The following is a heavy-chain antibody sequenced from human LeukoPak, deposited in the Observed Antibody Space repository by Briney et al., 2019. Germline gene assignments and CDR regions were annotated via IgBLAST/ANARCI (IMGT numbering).Heavy chain of an antibody. J-gene: IGHJ4*02. Sequence: PGGSLRLSCAASGFTFNNAWMSWVRQAPGKGLEWVGRIKSKTDGGTTDYAAPVKGRFTISRDDSKNTLYLQMNSLKTEDTAVYYCTTGKVDVYYFDYWGQGTLVTVSS. V-gene: IGHV3-15*01. CDR2: IKSKTDGGTT. CDR1: GFTFNNAW. CDR3: TTGKVDVYYFDY. D-gene: IGHD5-12*01.